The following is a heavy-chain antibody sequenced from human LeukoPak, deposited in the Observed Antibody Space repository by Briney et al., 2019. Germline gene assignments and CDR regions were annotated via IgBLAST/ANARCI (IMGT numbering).Heavy chain of an antibody. CDR1: GFTFSSYA. CDR2: ISGSGGIT. J-gene: IGHJ4*02. V-gene: IGHV3-23*01. D-gene: IGHD3-10*01. CDR3: AKAPYNSGTYYIYYFDS. Sequence: GGSLRLSCAASGFTFSSYAISWVRQAPGKGLEWVSAISGSGGITYYADSVKGRFTISRDNSKNTLYLQMNSLRAQDTAVYYCAKAPYNSGTYYIYYFDSWGQGTLVTVSS.